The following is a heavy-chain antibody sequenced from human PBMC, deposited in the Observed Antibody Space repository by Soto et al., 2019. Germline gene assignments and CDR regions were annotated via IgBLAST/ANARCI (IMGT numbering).Heavy chain of an antibody. V-gene: IGHV3-33*01. Sequence: QVQLVESGGGVVQPGRSLRLSCAASGFTLSSYGMHWVRQAPGKGLEWVAVIWYDGSKKYYADSVKGRFTISRDNSKNTLYLQMNSLRAEDTAVYYCASEYCSGGRCYYYGMDVWGQGTTVTVSS. J-gene: IGHJ6*02. CDR2: IWYDGSKK. CDR1: GFTLSSYG. D-gene: IGHD2-15*01. CDR3: ASEYCSGGRCYYYGMDV.